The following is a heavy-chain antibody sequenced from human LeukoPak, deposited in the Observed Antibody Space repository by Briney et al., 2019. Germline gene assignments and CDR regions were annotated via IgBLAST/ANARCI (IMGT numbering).Heavy chain of an antibody. D-gene: IGHD6-13*01. CDR3: ARVGSSWRYFDY. CDR2: IYYSGST. V-gene: IGHV4-59*01. J-gene: IGHJ4*02. Sequence: SETLSLTCTVSGGSISSYYWSWIRQPPGKELEWIGYIYYSGSTNYNPSLKSRVTISVDTSKNQFSLKLNSVTAADTAVYYCARVGSSWRYFDYWGQGTLVTVSS. CDR1: GGSISSYY.